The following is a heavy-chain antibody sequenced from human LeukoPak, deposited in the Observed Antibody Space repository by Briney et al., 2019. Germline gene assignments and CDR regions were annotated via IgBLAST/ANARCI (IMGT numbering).Heavy chain of an antibody. CDR3: ARGRGKGDY. Sequence: GASVKVSCKASGLTFTNYGITWVRQAPGQGLEWVGWMNPNSGNTGYAQKFQGRVTMTRNTSISTAYMELSSLRSEDTAVYYCARGRGKGDYWGQGTLVTVSS. D-gene: IGHD4-23*01. J-gene: IGHJ4*02. V-gene: IGHV1-8*01. CDR2: MNPNSGNT. CDR1: GLTFTNYG.